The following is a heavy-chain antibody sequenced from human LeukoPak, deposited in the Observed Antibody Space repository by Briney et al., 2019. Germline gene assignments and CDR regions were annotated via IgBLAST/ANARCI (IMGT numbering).Heavy chain of an antibody. V-gene: IGHV4-4*09. CDR3: ARFLLYDSSFDP. Sequence: PSQTLSLTCTVSGGSISSYYWSWIRQPPGKGLEWIGYIYTSGSTNYNPSLKSRVTISVDTSKNQFSLKLSSVTAADTAVYYCARFLLYDSSFDPWGQGTLVTVSS. J-gene: IGHJ5*02. D-gene: IGHD3-3*01. CDR2: IYTSGST. CDR1: GGSISSYY.